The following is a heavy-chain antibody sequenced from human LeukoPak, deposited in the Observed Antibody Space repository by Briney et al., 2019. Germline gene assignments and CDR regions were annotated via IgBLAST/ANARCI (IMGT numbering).Heavy chain of an antibody. V-gene: IGHV3-23*01. CDR1: GFTFSSYA. CDR2: ISGSGGST. D-gene: IGHD4-17*01. Sequence: GGSLRLSCAASGFTFSSYAMSWVRQAPGKGLEWVSAISGSGGSTYYADSVKGRFTISRDNSKNTLYLQMNSLRAEDTAVYYCAKESWATTVTKEQRTGSFFDYWGQGTLVTVSS. CDR3: AKESWATTVTKEQRTGSFFDY. J-gene: IGHJ4*02.